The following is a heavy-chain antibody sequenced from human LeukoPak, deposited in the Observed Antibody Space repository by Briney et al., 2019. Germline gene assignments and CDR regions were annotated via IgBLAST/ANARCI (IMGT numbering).Heavy chain of an antibody. CDR1: GFTFSSYG. CDR3: ARDSYSVDVVVVPAAIEY. V-gene: IGHV3-30*03. J-gene: IGHJ4*02. CDR2: ISYDGNKK. D-gene: IGHD2-2*01. Sequence: GGSLRLSCAASGFTFSSYGMHWVRQAPGKGLEWVAVISYDGNKKYYADSVKGRFTISRDNSKNTLYLQMNSLRAEDTAVYSCARDSYSVDVVVVPAAIEYWGQGTLVTVSS.